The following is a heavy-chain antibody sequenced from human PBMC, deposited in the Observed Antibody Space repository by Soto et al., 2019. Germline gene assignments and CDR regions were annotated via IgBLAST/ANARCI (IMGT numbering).Heavy chain of an antibody. J-gene: IGHJ4*02. CDR1: GFTFSSYA. CDR2: ISGSGGST. CDR3: AEPPGDPVTYPTAGY. D-gene: IGHD4-17*01. Sequence: EVQLLESGGGLVQPGGSLRLSCAASGFTFSSYAMSWVRQAPGKGLEWVSAISGSGGSTYYADSVKGRFTISRDNSKNTLYLQMNSLRAEDTAVYYCAEPPGDPVTYPTAGYWGQGPLVTVSS. V-gene: IGHV3-23*01.